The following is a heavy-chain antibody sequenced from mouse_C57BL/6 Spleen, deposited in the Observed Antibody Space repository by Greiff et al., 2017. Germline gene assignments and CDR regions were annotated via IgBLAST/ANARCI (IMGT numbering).Heavy chain of an antibody. D-gene: IGHD2-1*01. Sequence: QVQLQQPGAELVMPGASVKLSCKASGYTFTSYWMHWVKQRPGQGLEWIGEIDPSDSYTNYNQKFKGKSTLTVDKSSSTAYMQLSSLISEDSAVYYCAIGTLLLLGYWGQVTTLTVSS. CDR2: IDPSDSYT. V-gene: IGHV1-69*01. CDR3: AIGTLLLLGY. CDR1: GYTFTSYW. J-gene: IGHJ2*01.